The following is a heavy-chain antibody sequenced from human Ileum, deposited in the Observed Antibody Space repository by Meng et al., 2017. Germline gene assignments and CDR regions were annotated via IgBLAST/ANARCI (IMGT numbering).Heavy chain of an antibody. D-gene: IGHD3-10*01. CDR3: ASRDMVRGVKGYGMDV. CDR1: GFTFSSYG. J-gene: IGHJ6*01. CDR2: IWYDGSNK. V-gene: IGHV3-33*01. Sequence: GESLKISCAASGFTFSSYGMHWVRQAPGKGLEWVAVIWYDGSNKYYADSVKGRFTISRDNSKNTLYLQMNSLRAEDTAVYYCASRDMVRGVKGYGMDVWGQGNPGHRLL.